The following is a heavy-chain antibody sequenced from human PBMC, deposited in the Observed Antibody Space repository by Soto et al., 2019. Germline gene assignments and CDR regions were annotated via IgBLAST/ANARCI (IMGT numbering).Heavy chain of an antibody. Sequence: QLQLQESGPGLVKPSETLSLTCTVSGGSISSSSYYWGWIRQPPGKGLEWIGSIYYSGSTYYNPSLKSRVNISVDTSKNQFSLKLSSVTAADTAVYYCARMWGYCSSTSCQNWFDPWGQGTLVTVSS. D-gene: IGHD2-2*01. CDR3: ARMWGYCSSTSCQNWFDP. CDR1: GGSISSSSYY. J-gene: IGHJ5*02. CDR2: IYYSGST. V-gene: IGHV4-39*01.